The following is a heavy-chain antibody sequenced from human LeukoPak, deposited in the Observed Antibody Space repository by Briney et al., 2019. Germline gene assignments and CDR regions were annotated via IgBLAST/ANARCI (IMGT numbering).Heavy chain of an antibody. CDR1: GYTCTSYG. D-gene: IGHD3/OR15-3a*01. V-gene: IGHV1-18*01. CDR3: ARDWTNVEFDP. J-gene: IGHJ5*02. CDR2: ISAYNGNT. Sequence: GASVKVSCKASGYTCTSYGISSVRQAPGQGLEWMGWISAYNGNTNYAQKLQGRVTMTTDTSTSTAYMELRSLRSDDTAVYYCARDWTNVEFDPWGQGTLVTVSS.